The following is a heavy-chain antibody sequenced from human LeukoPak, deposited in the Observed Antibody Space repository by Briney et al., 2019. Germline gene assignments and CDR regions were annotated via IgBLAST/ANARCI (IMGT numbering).Heavy chain of an antibody. CDR2: INPNSGGT. J-gene: IGHJ6*03. CDR3: ARGRTYYYYYYMDV. D-gene: IGHD1-1*01. V-gene: IGHV1-2*02. Sequence: ASVKVPCKASGYTFTGYYMHWVRQAPGQGLEWMGWINPNSGGTNYAQKFQGRVTMTRDTSISTAYMELSRLRSDDTAVYYCARGRTYYYYYYMDVWGKGTTVTVSS. CDR1: GYTFTGYY.